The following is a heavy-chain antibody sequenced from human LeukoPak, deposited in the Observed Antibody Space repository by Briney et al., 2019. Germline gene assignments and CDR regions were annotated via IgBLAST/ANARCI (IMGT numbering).Heavy chain of an antibody. V-gene: IGHV3-30*18. D-gene: IGHD6-13*01. J-gene: IGHJ4*02. CDR2: ISYDGSNK. CDR1: GFIFSSYG. CDR3: AKNSGWYRYDS. Sequence: PGRSLRLSCAASGFIFSSYGMHWVRQAPGKGLEWVAVISYDGSNKYYADSVKGRFTISRDNSKNTLYLQMNSLRAEDTAVYYCAKNSGWYRYDSWGQGTLVTVSS.